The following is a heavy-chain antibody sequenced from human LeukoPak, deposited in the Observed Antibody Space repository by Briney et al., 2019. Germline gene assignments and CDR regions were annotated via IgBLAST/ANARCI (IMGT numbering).Heavy chain of an antibody. D-gene: IGHD4-11*01. CDR3: VRDYSNFVQGD. Sequence: SETLSLTCTVSGDSISSSSYYWGWIRQPPGKELEWIGGIFYDGSTYYNPSLKSRLTIFADTSKNQFSLKMTSVTAADTAVYYCVRDYSNFVQGDWGQGTLVTVSS. CDR2: IFYDGST. CDR1: GDSISSSSYY. V-gene: IGHV4-39*02. J-gene: IGHJ4*02.